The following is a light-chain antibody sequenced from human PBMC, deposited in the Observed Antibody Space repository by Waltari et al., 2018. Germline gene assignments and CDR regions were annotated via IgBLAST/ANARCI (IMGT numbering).Light chain of an antibody. CDR2: QGT. J-gene: IGLJ3*02. V-gene: IGLV2-23*01. Sequence: QSALTQPASMSASPGQSITISCPATNNYVGTYDLVSWYQQHPGRAPKLLIFQGTKRPSEVSGRFSGSKFADTASLTISGLQPEDEADYYCCSYAGTWLFGGGTKVTVL. CDR3: CSYAGTWL. CDR1: NNYVGTYDL.